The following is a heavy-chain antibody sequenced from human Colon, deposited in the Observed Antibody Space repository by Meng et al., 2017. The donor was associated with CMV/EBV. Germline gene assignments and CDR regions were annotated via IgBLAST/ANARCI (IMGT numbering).Heavy chain of an antibody. CDR2: IYYTGSV. D-gene: IGHD5-12*01. Sequence: SETLSLTCTVSGDSISTYYWTWIRQPPGKGLEWIGNIYYTGSVKYNPSLKSRLTISVDTAKNQFSLKLSSVTAADTATYYCARADPSVAMYYFDYWGPGTLVTVSS. J-gene: IGHJ4*02. CDR1: GDSISTYY. CDR3: ARADPSVAMYYFDY. V-gene: IGHV4-59*13.